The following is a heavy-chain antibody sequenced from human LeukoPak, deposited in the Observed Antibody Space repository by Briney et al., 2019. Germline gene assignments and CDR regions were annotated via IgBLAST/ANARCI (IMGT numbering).Heavy chain of an antibody. V-gene: IGHV3-9*01. Sequence: GGSLRLSCAASGFTFDDYAMHWVRQAPGKGLEWVSGISWNSGSIGYADSVKGRFTISRDNAKNSLYLQMNSLRAEDTALYYCAKDISLSCYYMDVWGKGTTVTVSS. CDR3: AKDISLSCYYMDV. D-gene: IGHD3-16*02. CDR2: ISWNSGSI. J-gene: IGHJ6*03. CDR1: GFTFDDYA.